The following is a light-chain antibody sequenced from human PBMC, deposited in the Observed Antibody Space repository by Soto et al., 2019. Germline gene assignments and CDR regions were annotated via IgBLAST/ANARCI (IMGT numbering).Light chain of an antibody. V-gene: IGKV3-11*01. Sequence: EIVLTQSPATLSLSPGERATLSCRASQSVSSYLAWYQQKPGQAPRLLIYDTYNRATGIPDRFSDSGSGTYFTLTIISLETEDFVVYYCQKRTNWIFGGQTKVEIK. J-gene: IGKJ4*01. CDR2: DTY. CDR3: QKRTNWI. CDR1: QSVSSY.